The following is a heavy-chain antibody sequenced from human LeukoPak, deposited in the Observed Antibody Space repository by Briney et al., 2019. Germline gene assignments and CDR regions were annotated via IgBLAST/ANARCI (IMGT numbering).Heavy chain of an antibody. V-gene: IGHV1-69*04. CDR2: IIPILGIA. J-gene: IGHJ3*02. CDR1: GGTFSSYA. D-gene: IGHD6-19*01. CDR3: ARVGLWLDAFDI. Sequence: SVKVSCKASGGTFSSYAISWVRQAPGQGLEWMGRIIPILGIANYAQKFQGRVTITADKSTSTAYMELSSLRSEDTAVYYCARVGLWLDAFDILGQGTMVTVSS.